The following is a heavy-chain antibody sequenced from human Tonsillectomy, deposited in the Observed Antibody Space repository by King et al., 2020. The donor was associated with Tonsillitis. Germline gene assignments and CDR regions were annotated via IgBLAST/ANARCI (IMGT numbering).Heavy chain of an antibody. V-gene: IGHV3-7*03. J-gene: IGHJ4*02. D-gene: IGHD2-2*03. CDR2: IKQDGSGK. CDR3: ARHGSPLAYFDY. CDR1: GFTVSSDW. Sequence: VQLVESGGGLVQPGGSLRLSCAASGFTVSSDWMSWVRQAPGKWLEWVADIKQDGSGKYSVESVKGRFTISRDNAKNSLYLQLNSLRAEDTAVYYCARHGSPLAYFDYWGQGTLVTVSS.